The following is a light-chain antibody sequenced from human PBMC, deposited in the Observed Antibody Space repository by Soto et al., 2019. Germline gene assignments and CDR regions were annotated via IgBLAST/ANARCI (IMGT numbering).Light chain of an antibody. Sequence: DIQMTQSPSSLSASVGDRVTITCRASQSINRDLNWYQQKAGKAPKLLIYGASSLESGVPSRFSGSGSGTDFTLTIISLKPEDFATYYCQQSFSPVRNIFGQGTKLEI. CDR3: QQSFSPVRNI. J-gene: IGKJ2*01. CDR1: QSINRD. CDR2: GAS. V-gene: IGKV1-39*01.